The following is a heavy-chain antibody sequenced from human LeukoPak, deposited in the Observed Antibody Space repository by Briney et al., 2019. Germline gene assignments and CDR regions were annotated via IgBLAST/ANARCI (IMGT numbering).Heavy chain of an antibody. D-gene: IGHD5-18*01. CDR3: AREGYGFYDY. V-gene: IGHV3-48*03. CDR2: ISSSGSTI. Sequence: GRSLRLSCAASGFTFSSYEMNWVHQAPGKGLEWVSYISSSGSTIYYADSVKGRFTISRDNAKNSLYLQMNSLRAEDTAVYYCAREGYGFYDYWGQGTLVTVSS. CDR1: GFTFSSYE. J-gene: IGHJ4*02.